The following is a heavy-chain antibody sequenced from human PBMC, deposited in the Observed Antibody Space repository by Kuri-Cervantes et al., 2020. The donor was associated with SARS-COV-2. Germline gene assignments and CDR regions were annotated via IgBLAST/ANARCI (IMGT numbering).Heavy chain of an antibody. Sequence: ASVKVSCKSSGGTFSDHAISWVRQAPGQGLEWMGIINPSGGSTSYAQKFQGRVTMTRDTSTSTVYMELSSLRSEDTAVYYCARVAGSYYYYYAMDVWGQGTTVTVSS. J-gene: IGHJ6*02. CDR1: GGTFSDHA. CDR2: INPSGGST. D-gene: IGHD2-15*01. V-gene: IGHV1-46*01. CDR3: ARVAGSYYYYYAMDV.